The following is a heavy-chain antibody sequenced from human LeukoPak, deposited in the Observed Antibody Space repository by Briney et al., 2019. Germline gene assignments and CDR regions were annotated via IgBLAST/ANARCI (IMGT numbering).Heavy chain of an antibody. Sequence: PGGSLRLSCASSGFTFRSYWMHWVRQAPGKGLVWVSRINSDGSSTTYADSVKGRFTISRDNAKNTVYLQMNSLRAEDTAVYYCASSGIVGTAGYYYYMAVWGKGTTVTVSS. V-gene: IGHV3-74*01. D-gene: IGHD1-26*01. J-gene: IGHJ6*03. CDR3: ASSGIVGTAGYYYYMAV. CDR2: INSDGSST. CDR1: GFTFRSYW.